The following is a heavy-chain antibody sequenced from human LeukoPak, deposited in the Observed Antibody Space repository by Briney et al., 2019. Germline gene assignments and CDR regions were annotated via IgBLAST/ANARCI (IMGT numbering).Heavy chain of an antibody. J-gene: IGHJ5*02. D-gene: IGHD2-2*01. CDR3: ARTKDIVAVPPSPPWFDP. CDR2: IYYSGST. V-gene: IGHV4-31*03. Sequence: SETLSLTCTVSGGSISSGGYYWSWIRQHPGKGLEWIGYIYYSGSTYYNPSLKSRVTISVDTSKNQFSLKLSSVTAADTAVYYCARTKDIVAVPPSPPWFDPWGQGTLVTVSS. CDR1: GGSISSGGYY.